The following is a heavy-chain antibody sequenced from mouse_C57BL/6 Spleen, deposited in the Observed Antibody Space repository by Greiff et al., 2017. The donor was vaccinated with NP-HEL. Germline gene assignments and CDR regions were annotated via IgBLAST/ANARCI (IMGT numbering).Heavy chain of an antibody. V-gene: IGHV1-52*01. J-gene: IGHJ4*01. CDR1: GYTFTSYW. CDR3: ARYGGLYAMDY. Sequence: QVQLKQPGAELVRPGSSVKLSCKASGYTFTSYWMHWVKQRPIQGLEWIGNIDPSDSETHYNQKFKDKATLTVDKSSSTAYMQLSSLTSEDSAVYYCARYGGLYAMDYWGQGTSVTVSS. D-gene: IGHD1-2*01. CDR2: IDPSDSET.